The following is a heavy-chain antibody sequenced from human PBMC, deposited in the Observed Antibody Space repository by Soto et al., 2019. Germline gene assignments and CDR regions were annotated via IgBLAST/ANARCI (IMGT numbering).Heavy chain of an antibody. Sequence: PSGTLALTCTVPGGSISPYYWSWIRQPPGKGLEWVGYIYYGGTSSYNPSLKSRVTISLETSKSQISLRLTSVTAADTAVYYCARLGAYYQSPDPWGPGTLVTVSS. CDR2: IYYGGTS. V-gene: IGHV4-59*08. D-gene: IGHD2-21*01. CDR1: GGSISPYY. CDR3: ARLGAYYQSPDP. J-gene: IGHJ5*02.